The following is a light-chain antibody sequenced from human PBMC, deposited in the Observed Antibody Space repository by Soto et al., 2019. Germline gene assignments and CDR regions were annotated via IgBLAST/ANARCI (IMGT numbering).Light chain of an antibody. CDR1: QSVSSY. CDR3: QQYDNWPPWK. V-gene: IGKV3-11*01. Sequence: EIVLTQAPATLSLSPGEGATLSCSASQSVSSYLAWYQQKPGQAPRLLIYDASNRATGIPARFSGSGSGTDYTLTISSLQAEDFAVYYCQQYDNWPPWKFGQGTKVDIK. CDR2: DAS. J-gene: IGKJ1*01.